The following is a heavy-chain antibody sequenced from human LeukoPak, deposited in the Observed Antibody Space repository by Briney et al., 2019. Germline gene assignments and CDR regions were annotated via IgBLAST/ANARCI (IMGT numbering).Heavy chain of an antibody. V-gene: IGHV3-53*01. CDR1: GFTVSSNS. J-gene: IGHJ4*02. CDR2: IYSDNT. D-gene: IGHD3-10*01. CDR3: AKDVWSPYGSGSYVDY. Sequence: GGSLRLSCTVSGFTVSSNSMSWVRQAPGKGLEWVSFIYSDNTHYSDSVKGRFTISRDNSKNTLYLQMNSLRAEDTAVYYCAKDVWSPYGSGSYVDYWGQGTLVTVSS.